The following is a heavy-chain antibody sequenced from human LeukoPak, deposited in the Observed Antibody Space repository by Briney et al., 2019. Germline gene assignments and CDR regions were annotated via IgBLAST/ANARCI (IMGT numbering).Heavy chain of an antibody. D-gene: IGHD3-10*01. V-gene: IGHV1-69*05. J-gene: IGHJ4*02. CDR2: IIPIFGTA. Sequence: ASVKVSCKASGGTFSSYAISWVRQAPGQGLEWMGGIIPIFGTANYAQKFQGRVTITTDESTSTAYMELSGLRSEDTAVYYCARAPGSYGSGIDYWGQGTLVTVSS. CDR1: GGTFSSYA. CDR3: ARAPGSYGSGIDY.